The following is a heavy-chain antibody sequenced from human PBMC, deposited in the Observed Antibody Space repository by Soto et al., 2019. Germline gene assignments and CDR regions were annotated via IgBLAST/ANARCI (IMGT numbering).Heavy chain of an antibody. CDR1: GFTFSSYG. Sequence: QVQLVESGGGVVQPGRSLRLSCAASGFTFSSYGMHWVRQAPGKGLEWVAVIWYDGSNKYYADSVKGRFTISRDNSKNTLYLQMNSLRGEDTAVYYCARDGSGDRHAFDIWGQGTMVTVSS. D-gene: IGHD3-10*01. CDR2: IWYDGSNK. V-gene: IGHV3-33*01. J-gene: IGHJ3*02. CDR3: ARDGSGDRHAFDI.